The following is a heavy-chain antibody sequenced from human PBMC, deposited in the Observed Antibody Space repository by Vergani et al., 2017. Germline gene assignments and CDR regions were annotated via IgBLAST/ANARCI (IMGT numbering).Heavy chain of an antibody. Sequence: QVQLVQSGAEVKKPGSSVKVSCKASGGTFSSYTISWVRQAPGQGLEWMGRIIPILGIANYAQKFQGRVTITADKSTSTAYMELSSLRSEDTAVYYCAREPYGSGSYFVVQFDYWGQGTLVTVSS. CDR3: AREPYGSGSYFVVQFDY. V-gene: IGHV1-69*02. CDR2: IIPILGIA. J-gene: IGHJ4*02. D-gene: IGHD3-10*01. CDR1: GGTFSSYT.